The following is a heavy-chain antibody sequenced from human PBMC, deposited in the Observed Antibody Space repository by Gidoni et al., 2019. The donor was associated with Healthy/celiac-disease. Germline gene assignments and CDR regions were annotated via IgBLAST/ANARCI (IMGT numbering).Heavy chain of an antibody. CDR2: IRGSGGST. V-gene: IGHV3-23*01. J-gene: IGHJ5*02. CDR1: GFTFSSYA. Sequence: EVQLLESGGGLVQPGGSLRLSCAASGFTFSSYAMSWVRQAPGMGLEWLSAIRGSGGSTYYADSVKGRFTISRDNSKNTLYLQMNSLRADDTAVYYCAKDGWQWKTDNWFDPWGQGTLVTVSS. D-gene: IGHD6-19*01. CDR3: AKDGWQWKTDNWFDP.